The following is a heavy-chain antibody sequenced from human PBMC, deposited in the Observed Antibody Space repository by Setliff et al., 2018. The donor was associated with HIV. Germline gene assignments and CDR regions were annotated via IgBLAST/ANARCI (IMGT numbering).Heavy chain of an antibody. CDR1: GVTFNYSF. D-gene: IGHD1-7*01. V-gene: IGHV1-58*02. CDR2: IVVGSGNT. J-gene: IGHJ3*02. CDR3: AADPQTGPTSYDAFDI. Sequence: SVKVSCKASGVTFNYSFITWVRQARGQRLEWIGRIVVGSGNTNYAQKFQERVTITRDMSTSRAYMELSGLRTEDTAVYYCAADPQTGPTSYDAFDIWGQGTVVTVSS.